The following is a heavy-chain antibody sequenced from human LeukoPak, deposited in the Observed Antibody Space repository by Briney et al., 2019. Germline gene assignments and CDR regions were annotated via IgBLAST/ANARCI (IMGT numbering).Heavy chain of an antibody. CDR3: VRDRWPGLGDF. J-gene: IGHJ6*02. Sequence: GGSLRLSCAASGFIVSENYMSWVRQAPGKGLEWVSTVYSGGLTYYADPVKGRFTISRDNSKNTLYLQMSSLRAEDTAVYYCVRDRWPGLGDFWGQGTTVTVSS. CDR2: VYSGGLT. CDR1: GFIVSENY. V-gene: IGHV3-66*01. D-gene: IGHD6-19*01.